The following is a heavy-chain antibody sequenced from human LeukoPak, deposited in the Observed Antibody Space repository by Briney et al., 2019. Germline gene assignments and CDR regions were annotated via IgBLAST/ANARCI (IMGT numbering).Heavy chain of an antibody. Sequence: PSETLSLTCAVYGGSISSYYWSWLRQPPGKGLEWIGYIYYSGSTNYNPSLKSRVTISVDTSKNQFSLKLSSVTAADTAVYYCARSLIFGVVGGVYYFDYWGQGTLVTVSS. CDR1: GGSISSYY. CDR2: IYYSGST. CDR3: ARSLIFGVVGGVYYFDY. J-gene: IGHJ4*02. V-gene: IGHV4-59*01. D-gene: IGHD3-3*01.